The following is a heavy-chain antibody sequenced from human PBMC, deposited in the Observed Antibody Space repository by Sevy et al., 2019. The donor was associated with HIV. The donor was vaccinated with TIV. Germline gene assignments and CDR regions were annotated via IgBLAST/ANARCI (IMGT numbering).Heavy chain of an antibody. Sequence: GGSLRLSCAASGFAFSSYSMNWVRQAPGKGLEWVSSISGSSSYIYYADSVKGRFTISRDNAKNSLYLQMNSLRAEDTAVYYCASIVVVPAAILDAFDIWGQGTMVTVSS. CDR1: GFAFSSYS. D-gene: IGHD2-2*01. V-gene: IGHV3-21*06. CDR2: ISGSSSYI. J-gene: IGHJ3*02. CDR3: ASIVVVPAAILDAFDI.